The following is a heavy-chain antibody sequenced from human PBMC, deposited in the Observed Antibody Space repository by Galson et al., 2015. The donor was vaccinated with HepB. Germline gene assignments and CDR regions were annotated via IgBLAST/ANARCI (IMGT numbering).Heavy chain of an antibody. CDR3: ATHEVAVAGHEDRAFDI. Sequence: SLRLSCAASGSTVSSNYMSWVRQAPGKGLEWVSVIYSGGSTYYADSVKGRFTISRDNSKNTLYLQMNSLRTEDTAVYYCATHEVAVAGHEDRAFDIWGQGTMVTVSS. CDR2: IYSGGST. V-gene: IGHV3-53*01. J-gene: IGHJ3*02. D-gene: IGHD6-19*01. CDR1: GSTVSSNY.